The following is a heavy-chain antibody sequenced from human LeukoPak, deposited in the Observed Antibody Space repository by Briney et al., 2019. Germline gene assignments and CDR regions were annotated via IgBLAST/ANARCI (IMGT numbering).Heavy chain of an antibody. CDR3: ARDHGWFGELPPRYFDY. CDR1: GGTFSSYA. J-gene: IGHJ4*02. D-gene: IGHD3-10*01. V-gene: IGHV1-69*01. Sequence: AASVKVSCKASGGTFSSYAISWVRQAPGQGLEWMGGIIPIFGTANYAQKFQGRVTITADESTSTAYMELSSLRSEDTAVYYCARDHGWFGELPPRYFDYWGRGTLVTVSS. CDR2: IIPIFGTA.